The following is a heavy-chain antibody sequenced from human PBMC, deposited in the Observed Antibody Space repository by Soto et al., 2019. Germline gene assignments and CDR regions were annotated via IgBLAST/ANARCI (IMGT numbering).Heavy chain of an antibody. Sequence: ESGGGLVQPGGSLRLSCAASGFTFSSYDMHWVRQATGKGLEWVSAIGTAGDTYYPGSVKGRFTISRENAKNSLYLQMNSLRAEDTAVYYCARVIGSSPLWYFDLWGRGTLVTVSS. CDR3: ARVIGSSPLWYFDL. J-gene: IGHJ2*01. V-gene: IGHV3-13*01. CDR2: IGTAGDT. CDR1: GFTFSSYD. D-gene: IGHD6-6*01.